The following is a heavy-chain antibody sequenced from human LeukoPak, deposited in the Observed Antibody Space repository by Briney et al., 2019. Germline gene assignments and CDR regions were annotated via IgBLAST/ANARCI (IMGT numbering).Heavy chain of an antibody. CDR3: ARDRRLDYYYYMGV. V-gene: IGHV3-7*01. Sequence: GGSVRLSCAASGFTFRTYWMSWVRQAPGKGLEWVANIKQDGSENYSVDSVKGRFTISRENAKNSLYLQMNSLRAEDTAVYYCARDRRLDYYYYMGVWGKGTTVTVSS. CDR2: IKQDGSEN. CDR1: GFTFRTYW. J-gene: IGHJ6*03.